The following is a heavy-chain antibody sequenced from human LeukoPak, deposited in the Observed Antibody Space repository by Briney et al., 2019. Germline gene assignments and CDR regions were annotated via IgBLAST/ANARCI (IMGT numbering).Heavy chain of an antibody. D-gene: IGHD2-2*01. V-gene: IGHV3-74*01. CDR2: ISSEGSSI. CDR1: GFTFSSYW. J-gene: IGHJ3*02. Sequence: GALRLSCAASGFTFSSYWMHWVRQAPGKGLVWVSRISSEGSSISYADSVKGRFTISRDNAKNTLYLQMNSLRAEDTAVYYCARDREVGPCSSTSCPGAFDIWGQGTMVTVSS. CDR3: ARDREVGPCSSTSCPGAFDI.